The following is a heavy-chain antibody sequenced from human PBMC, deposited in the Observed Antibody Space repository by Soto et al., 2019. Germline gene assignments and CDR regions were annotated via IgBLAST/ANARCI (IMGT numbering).Heavy chain of an antibody. Sequence: SETLSLTCAVSGVSIHNSHSFWGWIRQPPGKGLEFIGSVYYSGGANYNPSLKSRVTVSIDTSNNQFSLRVNSVTAADTAVYYCGRVVEGATRHTDFDSWGQGILVTISS. CDR2: VYYSGGA. V-gene: IGHV4-39*01. D-gene: IGHD2-15*01. J-gene: IGHJ5*01. CDR1: GVSIHNSHSF. CDR3: GRVVEGATRHTDFDS.